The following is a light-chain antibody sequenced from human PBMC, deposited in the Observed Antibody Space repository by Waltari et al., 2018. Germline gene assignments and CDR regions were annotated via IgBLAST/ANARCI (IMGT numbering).Light chain of an antibody. CDR1: SGHSTNV. CDR2: VNSDGSH. J-gene: IGLJ3*02. CDR3: QTGGHGTWV. Sequence: QLVLTQSPSASASLGASVKLTCTLSSGHSTNVIAWLQKRPEKGPRYLMKVNSDGSHNKGDEIPDRFSGSSSGAWRYLTISSRQSEDEADYYCQTGGHGTWVFGGGTKLTGL. V-gene: IGLV4-69*01.